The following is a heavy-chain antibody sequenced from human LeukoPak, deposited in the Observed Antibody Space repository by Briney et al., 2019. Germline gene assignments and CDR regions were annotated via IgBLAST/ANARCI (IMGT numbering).Heavy chain of an antibody. CDR2: IYYSGST. CDR1: GDSISSYY. D-gene: IGHD6-19*01. Sequence: SETLSLTCTVSGDSISSYYWSWIRQPPGKGLEWIGYIYYSGSTNYNPSLKSRVTISVDTSKNEFSLKLSSVTAADTAVYYCARRVGNGWYGYFDYWGQGTLVTVSS. J-gene: IGHJ4*02. CDR3: ARRVGNGWYGYFDY. V-gene: IGHV4-59*08.